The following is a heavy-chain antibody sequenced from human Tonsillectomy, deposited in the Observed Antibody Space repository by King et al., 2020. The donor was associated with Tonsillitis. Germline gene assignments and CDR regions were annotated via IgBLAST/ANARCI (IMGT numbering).Heavy chain of an antibody. CDR3: AKDPRESGWALGAFDI. V-gene: IGHV3-23*04. CDR1: GFTFSTYG. D-gene: IGHD1-26*01. J-gene: IGHJ3*02. Sequence: VQLVESGGGLVQPGGSLRLSCAASGFTFSTYGMSWVRQAPGKGREWVSSITGRGVYTYYADSVKGRFTISRDNSKNTLFLQMNSLRADDTAIYYCAKDPRESGWALGAFDIWGQGTMVTVSS. CDR2: ITGRGVYT.